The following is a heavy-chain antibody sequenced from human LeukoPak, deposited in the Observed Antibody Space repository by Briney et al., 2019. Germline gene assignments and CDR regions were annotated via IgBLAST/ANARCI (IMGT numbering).Heavy chain of an antibody. CDR3: ARDYYYDSSGYYDY. Sequence: ASVKVSCKASGYTSTGYYMHWVRQAPGQGLEWMGWINPNSGGTNYAQKFQGRVTMTRDTSISTAYMELSRLRSDDTAVYYCARDYYYDSSGYYDYWGQGTLVTVSS. CDR1: GYTSTGYY. J-gene: IGHJ4*02. CDR2: INPNSGGT. D-gene: IGHD3-22*01. V-gene: IGHV1-2*02.